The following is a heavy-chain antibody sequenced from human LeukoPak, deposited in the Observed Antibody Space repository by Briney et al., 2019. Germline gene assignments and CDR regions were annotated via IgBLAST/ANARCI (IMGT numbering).Heavy chain of an antibody. CDR1: GFTFSSYE. J-gene: IGHJ4*02. V-gene: IGHV3-48*03. CDR3: ARDWGDYYDSSGYYYEFPYYFDY. CDR2: ISSSGSTI. D-gene: IGHD3-22*01. Sequence: QAGGSLRLSCAASGFTFSSYEMNWVRQAPGKGLEWVSYISSSGSTIYYADSVKGRFTISRDNAKNSLYLQMNSLRAEDTAVYYCARDWGDYYDSSGYYYEFPYYFDYWGQGTLVTVSS.